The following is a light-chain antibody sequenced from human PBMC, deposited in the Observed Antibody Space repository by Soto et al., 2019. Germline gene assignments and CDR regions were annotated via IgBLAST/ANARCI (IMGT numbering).Light chain of an antibody. Sequence: DIQTTQSPSSLSASVGDRVTITCRASQSISSYLNWYQQKPGKAPKLLIFDASILASGVSSRFSGSGSGTEFTLTISNLQPDDFATYYCQQYNDYSTWTFGQGTKVDIK. CDR2: DAS. CDR1: QSISSY. V-gene: IGKV1-5*01. J-gene: IGKJ1*01. CDR3: QQYNDYSTWT.